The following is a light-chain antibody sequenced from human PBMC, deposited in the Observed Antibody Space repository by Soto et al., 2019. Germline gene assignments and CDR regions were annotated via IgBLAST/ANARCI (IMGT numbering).Light chain of an antibody. CDR2: DAS. CDR3: QQYDNLPWRT. CDR1: QDISNY. V-gene: IGKV1-33*01. Sequence: DIQMTQSPSSLSASVGDRVTITCQASQDISNYLDWYRQKPWKAPKLLIYDASNLETGVQSRFRGRGSGTDFTFTISSLQPEDIATDYFQQYDNLPWRTCGGGTKVEI. J-gene: IGKJ4*01.